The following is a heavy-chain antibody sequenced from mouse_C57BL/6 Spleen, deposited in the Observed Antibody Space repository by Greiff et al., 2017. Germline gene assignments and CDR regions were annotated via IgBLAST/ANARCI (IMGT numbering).Heavy chain of an antibody. Sequence: QVQLQQPGAELVMPGASVTMSCKASGYTFTSYWMHWVKQRPGQGLEWIGEIDPSDSYTNYNQKFKGKSTLTVDKSSSTAYMQISRLTSEDSAVYYCARGETGDYAWFAYWGQGTLVTVSA. CDR3: ARGETGDYAWFAY. J-gene: IGHJ3*01. D-gene: IGHD2-4*01. V-gene: IGHV1-69*01. CDR1: GYTFTSYW. CDR2: IDPSDSYT.